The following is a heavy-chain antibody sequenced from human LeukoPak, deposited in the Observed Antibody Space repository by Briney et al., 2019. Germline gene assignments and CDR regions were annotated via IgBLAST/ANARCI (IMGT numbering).Heavy chain of an antibody. V-gene: IGHV1-69*13. CDR2: IIPIFGTA. Sequence: GASVNVSFKASGNSISNYAVSWVRQAPGQGFEWMGGIIPIFGTADYAQKFQGRVTITADQSTSTTYMALSSLKSEDTATYYCTTRACHAGGCSSSFYYYYGLHFWGQGTTVSVSS. J-gene: IGHJ6*02. CDR3: TTRACHAGGCSSSFYYYYGLHF. D-gene: IGHD3-16*01. CDR1: GNSISNYA.